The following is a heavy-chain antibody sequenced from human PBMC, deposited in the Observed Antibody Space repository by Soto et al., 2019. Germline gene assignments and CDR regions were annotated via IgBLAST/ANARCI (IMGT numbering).Heavy chain of an antibody. D-gene: IGHD1-26*01. V-gene: IGHV6-1*01. J-gene: IGHJ6*02. CDR3: ARLTWAYGIDV. CDR2: TYYMSKWYN. CDR1: GDSVSSNRAV. Sequence: QVQLQQSGPGLVKPSQTLSLTCAISGDSVSSNRAVWNWIRQSPSRGLEWLGRTYYMSKWYNDYAGSVKSRLIINPDTSKNQFSLHLNSVTAEDTGVYYCARLTWAYGIDVWGQGTTVSVSS.